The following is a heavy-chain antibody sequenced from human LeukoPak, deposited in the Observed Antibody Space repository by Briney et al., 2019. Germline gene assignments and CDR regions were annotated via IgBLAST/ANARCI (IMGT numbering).Heavy chain of an antibody. Sequence: SVKVSCKASGGTFSSYAISWVRQAPGQGLEWMGGIIPSLGTANYAQKFKGRVAITADKSTSTAYMELSSLRSEDTAVYYCARDRIAVAGRKYYYYMDVWGKGTTVTVSS. V-gene: IGHV1-69*06. CDR1: GGTFSSYA. D-gene: IGHD6-19*01. CDR3: ARDRIAVAGRKYYYYMDV. J-gene: IGHJ6*03. CDR2: IIPSLGTA.